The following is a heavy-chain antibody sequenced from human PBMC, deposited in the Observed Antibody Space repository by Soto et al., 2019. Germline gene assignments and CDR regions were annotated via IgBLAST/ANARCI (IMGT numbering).Heavy chain of an antibody. CDR1: DGSISSGDYY. Sequence: PSVTMSLTCTVSDGSISSGDYYWSWIRQPPGKGLEWIGYIYYSGSTYYNPSLKSRVTISVDTSKNQFSLKLSSVTAADTAVYYCARWTPKAVSYDFWSGYRTSENTNWFDPWGQGTLVTVSS. D-gene: IGHD3-3*01. V-gene: IGHV4-30-4*01. CDR3: ARWTPKAVSYDFWSGYRTSENTNWFDP. J-gene: IGHJ5*02. CDR2: IYYSGST.